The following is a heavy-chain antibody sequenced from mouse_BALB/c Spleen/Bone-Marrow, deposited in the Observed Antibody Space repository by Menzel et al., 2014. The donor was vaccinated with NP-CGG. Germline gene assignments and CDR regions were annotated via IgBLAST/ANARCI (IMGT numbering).Heavy chain of an antibody. CDR2: ISNGGGST. J-gene: IGHJ2*01. V-gene: IGHV5-12-2*01. CDR1: GFTFSSYT. Sequence: EVMLVESGGGLVQPGGSLKLSCAASGFTFSSYTTSWVRQTPEKRLEWVAYISNGGGSTYYPDTVKGRFTISRDNAKNTLYLQMSSLKSEDTAMYYCARGGYYFDYWGQGTTLTVSS. CDR3: ARGGYYFDY.